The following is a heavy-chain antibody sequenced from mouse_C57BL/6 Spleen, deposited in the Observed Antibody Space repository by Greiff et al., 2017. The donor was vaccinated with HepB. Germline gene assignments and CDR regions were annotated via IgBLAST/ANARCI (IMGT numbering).Heavy chain of an antibody. CDR3: ARRGTAQATSAWFAY. D-gene: IGHD3-2*02. CDR1: GYTFTSYW. CDR2: IDPSDSET. Sequence: QVQLQQSGAELVRPGSSVKLSCKASGYTFTSYWMHWVKQRPIQGLEWIGNIDPSDSETHYNQKFKDKATLTVDKSSSTAYMQLSSLTSEDSAVYYCARRGTAQATSAWFAYWGQGTLVTVSA. V-gene: IGHV1-52*01. J-gene: IGHJ3*01.